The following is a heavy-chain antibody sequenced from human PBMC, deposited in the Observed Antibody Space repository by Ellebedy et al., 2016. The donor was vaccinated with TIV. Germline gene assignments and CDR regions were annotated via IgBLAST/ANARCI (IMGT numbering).Heavy chain of an antibody. J-gene: IGHJ4*02. Sequence: ASVKVSCXSSGGTFSSHAFTWVRLAPGQGLEWVGGIIPLYGAAHYAQNFNGRVTITAGESTSTLYMELSSLTSDDTAVYYCARGSSNWLPRDWGQGTLVTVSS. V-gene: IGHV1-69*13. CDR3: ARGSSNWLPRD. CDR1: GGTFSSHA. CDR2: IIPLYGAA. D-gene: IGHD2-2*01.